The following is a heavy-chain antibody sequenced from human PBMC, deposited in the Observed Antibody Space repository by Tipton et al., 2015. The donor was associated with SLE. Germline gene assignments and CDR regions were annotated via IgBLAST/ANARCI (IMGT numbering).Heavy chain of an antibody. J-gene: IGHJ5*02. Sequence: GLVKPSGTLVLTCAVYGGSFSGYYWSWVRQPPGKGLEWLGEINHSGSTNYNPPLKSRVTISVDTSKNQFSLKLSSVTAADTAVYYCAGQWGYYYGSGSPWDWFDPWGQGTLVTVSS. D-gene: IGHD3-10*01. V-gene: IGHV4-34*01. CDR1: GGSFSGYY. CDR3: AGQWGYYYGSGSPWDWFDP. CDR2: INHSGST.